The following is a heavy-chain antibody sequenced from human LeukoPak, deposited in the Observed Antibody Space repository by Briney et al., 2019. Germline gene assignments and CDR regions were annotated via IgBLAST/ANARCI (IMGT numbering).Heavy chain of an antibody. Sequence: PSETLSLTCTVSGDSISSYYWSWIRQPPGKGLEWIGYIYYSGSTNYNPSLKSRVTISVDTSKNQFSLKLSSVTAADTAVYYCASLHYYDSSGYLNWFDPWGQGTLVTVSS. J-gene: IGHJ5*02. CDR2: IYYSGST. CDR1: GDSISSYY. CDR3: ASLHYYDSSGYLNWFDP. V-gene: IGHV4-59*01. D-gene: IGHD3-22*01.